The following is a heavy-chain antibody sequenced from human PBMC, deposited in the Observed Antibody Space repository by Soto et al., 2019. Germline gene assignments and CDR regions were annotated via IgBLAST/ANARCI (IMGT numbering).Heavy chain of an antibody. CDR2: IYWDDDK. V-gene: IGHV2-5*02. D-gene: IGHD6-19*01. CDR3: AQSGWGLDY. Sequence: QITVQEYCPTLVKSTQTLTLTCTFTGFSLSTSFLGEAWNRQPPGKDLEWLALIYWDDDKRYSTSLKSRLTITKDTSTNHVVLTMTTMDPVDTAPYYCAQSGWGLDYCGQGTLVTVSS. CDR1: GFSLSTSFLG. J-gene: IGHJ4*02.